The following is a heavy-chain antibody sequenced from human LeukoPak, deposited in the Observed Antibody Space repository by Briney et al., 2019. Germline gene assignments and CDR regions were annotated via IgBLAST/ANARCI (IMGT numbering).Heavy chain of an antibody. CDR2: IIPILGIA. J-gene: IGHJ4*02. CDR3: AKSERAYSSSWLDGDY. Sequence: SVKVSCKASGGTFSSYAISWVRQAPGQGLEWMGRIIPILGIANYAQKFQGRVTITADKSTSTAYMELGSLRSEDTAVYYCAKSERAYSSSWLDGDYWGQGTLVTVSS. D-gene: IGHD6-13*01. CDR1: GGTFSSYA. V-gene: IGHV1-69*04.